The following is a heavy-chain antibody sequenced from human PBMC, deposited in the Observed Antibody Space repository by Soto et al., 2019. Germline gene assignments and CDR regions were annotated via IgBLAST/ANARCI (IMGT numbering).Heavy chain of an antibody. CDR3: ALHIVGIDQNYFDF. V-gene: IGHV2-5*01. D-gene: IGHD1-26*01. CDR2: IYWNDDE. J-gene: IGHJ4*02. CDR1: GISLSTSGLG. Sequence: SGPTLVNPTHTLTLTCTFSGISLSTSGLGVGWIRQSPGKALEWLALIYWNDDERYRPSLKSRLSITKDTSRKQVVLTVTNMDPVDTATYYCALHIVGIDQNYFDFWGQGTLVTVSS.